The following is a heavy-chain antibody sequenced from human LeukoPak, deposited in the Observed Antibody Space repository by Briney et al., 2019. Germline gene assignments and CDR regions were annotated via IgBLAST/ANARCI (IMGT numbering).Heavy chain of an antibody. CDR3: ARQGSGRAFDI. J-gene: IGHJ3*02. Sequence: SQTLSLTCTVYCRSISIYYWNWIRQPPGKGLGWIAYIFYNVSTNYSPSLKSRVTISVDTSKSQFSLKLISVTAADTAVYFCARQGSGRAFDIWGQGTMVTVSS. V-gene: IGHV4-59*08. CDR2: IFYNVST. CDR1: CRSISIYY.